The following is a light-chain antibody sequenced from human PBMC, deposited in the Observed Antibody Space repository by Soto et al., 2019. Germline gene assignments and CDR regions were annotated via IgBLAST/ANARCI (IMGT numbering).Light chain of an antibody. CDR1: QFISTW. J-gene: IGKJ1*01. CDR3: QYYNSYSWT. CDR2: EAS. V-gene: IGKV1-5*01. Sequence: DIQMTQSPSTLSASVRDRVTITCRANQFISTWVAWFQQKPGRAPRLLIHEASALQSGVPSRFRGSGSGTACTLSISTLQRDDFATYYCQYYNSYSWTFGQGTKVDI.